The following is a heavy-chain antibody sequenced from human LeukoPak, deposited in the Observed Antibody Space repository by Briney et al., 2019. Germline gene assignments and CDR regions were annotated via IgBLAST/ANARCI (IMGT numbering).Heavy chain of an antibody. CDR2: ISSSGSTI. Sequence: PGGSLRLSCAASGFTFSSYEMNWVRQAPGKGLEWVSYISSSGSTIYYADSVKGRFTISRDNAKNSLYLQMNSLRAEDTAVYYCARDRDSGSYPDYWGQGTQVTVSS. D-gene: IGHD1-26*01. CDR3: ARDRDSGSYPDY. V-gene: IGHV3-48*03. J-gene: IGHJ4*02. CDR1: GFTFSSYE.